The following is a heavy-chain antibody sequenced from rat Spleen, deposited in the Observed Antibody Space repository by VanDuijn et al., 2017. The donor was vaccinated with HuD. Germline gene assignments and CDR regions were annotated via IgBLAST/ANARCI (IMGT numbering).Heavy chain of an antibody. J-gene: IGHJ2*01. V-gene: IGHV5-58*01. Sequence: EVQLVETGGGLVQPGRSLKLSCVASGFTFSSYWRYWIRQAPGKGLEWVASINTDGGITYYPDSVRGRFTISRDNAENTVYLKMNSLRSEDTATYYCAFLGTSFDYWGHGVMVTVSS. CDR3: AFLGTSFDY. CDR1: GFTFSSYW. CDR2: INTDGGIT. D-gene: IGHD5-1*01.